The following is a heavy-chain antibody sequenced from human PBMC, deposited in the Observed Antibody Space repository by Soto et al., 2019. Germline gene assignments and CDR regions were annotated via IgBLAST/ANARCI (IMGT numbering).Heavy chain of an antibody. V-gene: IGHV4-30-4*01. J-gene: IGHJ4*02. CDR1: GGSISSGDYY. Sequence: SETLSLTCTVSGGSISSGDYYWSWIRQPPGKGLEWIGYIYYSGSTYYNPSLKSRVTISVDTSKNQFSLKLSSVTAADTAVYYCARVPDIVVVVAAKSLYYFDYWGQGTLVTVSS. CDR3: ARVPDIVVVVAAKSLYYFDY. CDR2: IYYSGST. D-gene: IGHD2-15*01.